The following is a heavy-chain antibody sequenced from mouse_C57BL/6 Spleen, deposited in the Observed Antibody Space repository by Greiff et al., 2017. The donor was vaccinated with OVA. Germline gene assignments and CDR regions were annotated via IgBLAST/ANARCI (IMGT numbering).Heavy chain of an antibody. V-gene: IGHV1-64*01. J-gene: IGHJ1*03. CDR2: IHPNSGST. Sequence: QVQLQQPGAELVKPGASVKLSCKASGYTFTSYWMHWVKQRPGQGLEWIGMIHPNSGSTNYNEKFKSKATLTVDKSSSTAYMQLSSLTSEDSAVYYCARCPLYDYHWYVDVWGTGTTVTVSS. D-gene: IGHD2-4*01. CDR3: ARCPLYDYHWYVDV. CDR1: GYTFTSYW.